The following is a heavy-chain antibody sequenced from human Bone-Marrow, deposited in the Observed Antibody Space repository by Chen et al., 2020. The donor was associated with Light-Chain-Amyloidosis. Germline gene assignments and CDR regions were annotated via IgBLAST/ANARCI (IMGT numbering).Heavy chain of an antibody. CDR1: GFAITTYG. D-gene: IGHD5-18*01. Sequence: ARPVESGGGVAQPVGSQRPSCAASGFAITTYGFQRVRQAPGKGLEWVAFIQFDGSDKYYVDSVMGRFTISRDDSKNSVYLQMSRLRVEDTAMYYCAHLYSYGRPFNHWGQGTLVSVSS. J-gene: IGHJ4*02. V-gene: IGHV3-30*02. CDR2: IQFDGSDK. CDR3: AHLYSYGRPFNH.